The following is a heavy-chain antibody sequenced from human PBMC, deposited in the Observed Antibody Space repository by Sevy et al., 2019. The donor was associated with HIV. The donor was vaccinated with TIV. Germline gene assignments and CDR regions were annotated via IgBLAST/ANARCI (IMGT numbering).Heavy chain of an antibody. D-gene: IGHD2-21*02. Sequence: GGSLRLSCAASGFSFSDYDMHWVRQAPGKGLDWVAVISHDERYKNYAESVKVRFTISRDNFKNTLFLQMDSLRPEDTAVYFCARLVSCGGDCYYLDSWGLGALVTVSS. V-gene: IGHV3-30*01. CDR2: ISHDERYK. J-gene: IGHJ4*02. CDR3: ARLVSCGGDCYYLDS. CDR1: GFSFSDYD.